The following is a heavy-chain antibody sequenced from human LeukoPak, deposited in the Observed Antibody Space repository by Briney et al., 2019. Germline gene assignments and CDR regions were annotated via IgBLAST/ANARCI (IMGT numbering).Heavy chain of an antibody. Sequence: PSETLSLTCTVSSGSISSDNHYWGWIRQPPGKGLEWIACIYHSGSTYYNESLKSRITLSRDTSKNQFSLKLSSVTAADTAVYYCARVIGVGLYGPWGQGTLVTVSS. V-gene: IGHV4-39*07. J-gene: IGHJ4*02. CDR2: IYHSGST. CDR3: ARVIGVGLYGP. CDR1: SGSISSDNHY. D-gene: IGHD7-27*01.